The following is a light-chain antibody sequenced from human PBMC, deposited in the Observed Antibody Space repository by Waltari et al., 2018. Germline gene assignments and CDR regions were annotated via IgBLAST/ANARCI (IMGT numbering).Light chain of an antibody. CDR3: QQYYSYLFLT. J-gene: IGKJ4*01. CDR1: QGISSY. CDR2: AAS. V-gene: IGKV1-8*01. Sequence: AIRMTQSPSSLSASTGDRVTIPCRASQGISSYLAWYQQKPGKAPKLLIYAASTLQSGVPSRFSGSGSGTDFTLTISCLQSEDFATYYCQQYYSYLFLTFGGGTKVEIK.